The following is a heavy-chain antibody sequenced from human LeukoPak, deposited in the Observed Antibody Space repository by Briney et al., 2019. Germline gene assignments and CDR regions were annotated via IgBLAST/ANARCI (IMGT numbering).Heavy chain of an antibody. J-gene: IGHJ1*01. CDR2: INHSGST. CDR3: AIPSGSSYGPYFQH. V-gene: IGHV4-34*01. D-gene: IGHD5-18*01. CDR1: GGSFSGYY. Sequence: KPSETLSLTCAVDGGSFSGYYWSWIRQPPGKGLEWIGEINHSGSTNYNPSLKSRVTISVDTSKNQFSLKLSSVTAADTAVYYCAIPSGSSYGPYFQHWGQGTLVTVSP.